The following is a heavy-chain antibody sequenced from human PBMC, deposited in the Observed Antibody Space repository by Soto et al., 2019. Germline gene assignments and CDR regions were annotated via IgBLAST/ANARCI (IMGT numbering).Heavy chain of an antibody. V-gene: IGHV1-18*01. Sequence: ASVKVSCKASGYTFTSYGISWVRQAPGQGLEWMGWISAYNGNTNYAQKLQGRVTMTTDTSTSTAYMALRSLRSDDTAVYYCARDRSSAAGEYYYCGMDVWGQVTTVTASS. D-gene: IGHD4-17*01. CDR1: GYTFTSYG. J-gene: IGHJ6*02. CDR2: ISAYNGNT. CDR3: ARDRSSAAGEYYYCGMDV.